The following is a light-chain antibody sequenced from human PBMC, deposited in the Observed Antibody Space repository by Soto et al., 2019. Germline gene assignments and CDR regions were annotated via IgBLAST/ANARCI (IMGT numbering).Light chain of an antibody. CDR3: SAYTARSPLV. J-gene: IGLJ3*02. V-gene: IGLV2-14*01. CDR1: MRDVGAYNL. Sequence: QSALAQPASVSGSAGQSITISCSGTMRDVGAYNLVSCYQQHPGTAPKLIIYEVRNRPSGISSRFSGSRSGNTASLTISGLQSEDEGDYYCSAYTARSPLVFGGGTKVTVL. CDR2: EVR.